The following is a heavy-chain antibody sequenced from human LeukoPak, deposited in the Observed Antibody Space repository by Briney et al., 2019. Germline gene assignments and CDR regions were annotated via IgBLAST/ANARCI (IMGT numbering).Heavy chain of an antibody. CDR3: ARVDTAMVIDY. Sequence: ASVKVSCKASGGTFSSYAISWVRQAPGQGLEWMGRIIPILGIANYAQKFQGRVAITADKSTSTAYMELSSLRSEDTAVYYCARVDTAMVIDYWGQGTLVTVSS. J-gene: IGHJ4*02. V-gene: IGHV1-69*04. CDR2: IIPILGIA. CDR1: GGTFSSYA. D-gene: IGHD5-18*01.